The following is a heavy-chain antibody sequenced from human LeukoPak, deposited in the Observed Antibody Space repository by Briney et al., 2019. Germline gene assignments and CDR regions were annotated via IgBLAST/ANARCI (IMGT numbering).Heavy chain of an antibody. J-gene: IGHJ6*02. V-gene: IGHV3-33*06. CDR3: AKDSDHGVGMDV. Sequence: PGRSLRLSCAASGFTFRSYGMHWVRQAPGKGLEWVAVIWYDGNNKYYADSVKGRFTISRDNSNNTLYLRLNSLRAEDTALYYCAKDSDHGVGMDVWGQGTTVTVSS. CDR2: IWYDGNNK. D-gene: IGHD4-17*01. CDR1: GFTFRSYG.